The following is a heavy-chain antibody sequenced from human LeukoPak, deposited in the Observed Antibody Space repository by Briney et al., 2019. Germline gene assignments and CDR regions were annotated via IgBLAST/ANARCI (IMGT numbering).Heavy chain of an antibody. V-gene: IGHV3-21*06. CDR1: GFTFSSYS. D-gene: IGHD6-13*01. J-gene: IGHJ4*02. CDR2: ISYTAGYI. CDR3: ASTFSAGSIRWEYFDY. Sequence: GGSLRLSCVASGFTFSSYSMNWVRQAPGKGLEWVSYISYTAGYIYYADSMKGRFTISRDNAGNSLYLQMNSLRVEDTAVYYCASTFSAGSIRWEYFDYWGQGALVTVSS.